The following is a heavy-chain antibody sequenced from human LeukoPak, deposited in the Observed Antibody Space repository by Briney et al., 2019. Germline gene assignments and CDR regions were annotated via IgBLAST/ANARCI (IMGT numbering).Heavy chain of an antibody. CDR3: ARGTRKGITGPKDYYYFMDV. CDR2: ISGYNGDT. D-gene: IGHD1-14*01. Sequence: ASVKVSCKASGYTFTSYGFTWARQAPGQGLEWMGWISGYNGDTNYAQKFQGRVTMTTDTSTSTAYMELRSLRSDDTAVYYCARGTRKGITGPKDYYYFMDVWGKGTTVTVSS. J-gene: IGHJ6*03. CDR1: GYTFTSYG. V-gene: IGHV1-18*01.